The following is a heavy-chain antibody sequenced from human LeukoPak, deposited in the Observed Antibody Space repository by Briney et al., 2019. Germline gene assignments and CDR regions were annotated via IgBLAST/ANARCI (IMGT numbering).Heavy chain of an antibody. D-gene: IGHD3-10*02. J-gene: IGHJ6*02. Sequence: GGSLTLSCAASGFTFSGFAMTWVRQATGEGLEWVTSICCDSKTQYSESVKGRFAVSRGNSKSTLFWQMKSLRAADNPLFYCAKDLHYYVAMDVWGQGTAFTVSS. CDR1: GFTFSGFA. CDR3: AKDLHYYVAMDV. CDR2: SICCDSKT. V-gene: IGHV3-23*03.